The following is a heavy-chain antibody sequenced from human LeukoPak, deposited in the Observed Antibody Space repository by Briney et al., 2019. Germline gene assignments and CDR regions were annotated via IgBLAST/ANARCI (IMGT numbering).Heavy chain of an antibody. V-gene: IGHV4-4*07. CDR2: IYTSGST. J-gene: IGHJ3*02. CDR3: ARGGVVPAAMLGYDAFDI. Sequence: PSETLSLTCTVSGGSISSYYWSWIRQPAGKGLEWIGRIYTSGSTNYNPSLKSRVTMSVDTSKNQFSLKLSSVTAADTAVYYCARGGVVPAAMLGYDAFDIWGQGTMVTVSS. CDR1: GGSISSYY. D-gene: IGHD2-2*01.